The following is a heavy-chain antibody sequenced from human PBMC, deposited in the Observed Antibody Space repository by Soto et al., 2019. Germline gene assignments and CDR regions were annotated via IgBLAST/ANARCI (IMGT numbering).Heavy chain of an antibody. V-gene: IGHV1-2*02. CDR1: GYAFTGQY. J-gene: IGHJ3*02. Sequence: GSVKASSKACGYAFTGQYMRLVRQAPGQGLEWMGWINPNSVGTNYAQKFQGRVTMTRDTSISTAYMELSRLRSYDTAVYYCAREPMVRAAHGFDIWGQGTLVTVSS. CDR3: AREPMVRAAHGFDI. CDR2: INPNSVGT. D-gene: IGHD3-10*01.